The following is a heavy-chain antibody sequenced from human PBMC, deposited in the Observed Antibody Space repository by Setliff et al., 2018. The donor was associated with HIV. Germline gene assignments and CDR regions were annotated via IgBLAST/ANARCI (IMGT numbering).Heavy chain of an antibody. CDR2: IYTSGST. J-gene: IGHJ4*02. Sequence: SETLSLTCTVSGGSISSGSYYWSWIRQPAGKGLEWIGRIYTSGSTNYNPSLKSRVTISVDTSKNQFSLKLSSVTAADTAVYYCARSPYDYVWGSYRAFDYWGQGTLVTAPQ. D-gene: IGHD3-16*02. CDR3: ARSPYDYVWGSYRAFDY. CDR1: GGSISSGSYY. V-gene: IGHV4-61*02.